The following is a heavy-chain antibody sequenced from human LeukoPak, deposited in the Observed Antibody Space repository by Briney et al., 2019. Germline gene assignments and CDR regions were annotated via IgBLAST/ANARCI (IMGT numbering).Heavy chain of an antibody. CDR1: GFTFSSYA. J-gene: IGHJ4*02. Sequence: GGSLRLSCAASGFTFSSYAMSWVRQAPGKGLEWVSGISGSGGSTHYADSVKGRFTISRDNSKNTLYLQMNSLGAEDTAVYYCAKDLPTNIVGVSYYFDYWGQGILVTVSS. D-gene: IGHD1-26*01. CDR3: AKDLPTNIVGVSYYFDY. CDR2: ISGSGGST. V-gene: IGHV3-23*01.